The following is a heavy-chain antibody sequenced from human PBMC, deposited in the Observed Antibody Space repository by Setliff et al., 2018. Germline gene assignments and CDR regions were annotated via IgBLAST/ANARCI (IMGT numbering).Heavy chain of an antibody. Sequence: PSENLSLTCTVSGASISSGTYYWAWIRQPPGKGLEWIGRIHYRGTTYSNASLASRLTISVDTAKNQFSLKLTSVTAADTAVYYCARTGTYRYFDYWGQGTRVTVSS. CDR3: ARTGTYRYFDY. D-gene: IGHD1-1*01. J-gene: IGHJ4*02. CDR1: GASISSGTYY. CDR2: IHYRGTT. V-gene: IGHV4-39*01.